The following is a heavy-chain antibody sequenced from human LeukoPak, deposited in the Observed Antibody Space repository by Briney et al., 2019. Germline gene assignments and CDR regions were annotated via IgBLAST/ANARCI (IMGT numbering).Heavy chain of an antibody. V-gene: IGHV4-39*07. CDR2: IYYSGST. D-gene: IGHD3-10*01. J-gene: IGHJ4*02. CDR3: ATQFHYYYGSGSYPDY. CDR1: GGSISSSSYY. Sequence: SETLSLTCTVSGGSISSSSYYWGWIRQPPGKGLEWIGSIYYSGSTYYNPSLKSRVTISVDTSKNQFSLKLSSVTAADTAVYYCATQFHYYYGSGSYPDYWGQGTLVTVSS.